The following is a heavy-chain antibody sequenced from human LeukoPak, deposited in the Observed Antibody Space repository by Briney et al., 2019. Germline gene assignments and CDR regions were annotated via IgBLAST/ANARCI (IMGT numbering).Heavy chain of an antibody. Sequence: PGGCLRLSCAASVFTFSSYDIHCVRQPPGRGREWVADISFEGTDAFYTDSVKGRYTASRDNSKNTVYLQMNSLRGDDTAVYYCARARAPVTRISSFDIWGEGTMVTVSS. J-gene: IGHJ3*02. D-gene: IGHD4-17*01. CDR1: VFTFSSYD. CDR2: ISFEGTDA. V-gene: IGHV3-30*04. CDR3: ARARAPVTRISSFDI.